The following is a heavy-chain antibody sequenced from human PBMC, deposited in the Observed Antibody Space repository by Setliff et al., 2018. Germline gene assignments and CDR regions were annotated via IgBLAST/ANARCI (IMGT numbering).Heavy chain of an antibody. D-gene: IGHD4-4*01. Sequence: HPGGSLRLSCAASGFTFGDYYMNWIRQAPGKGLEWVANIKQDGSEKYHADSVKGRFTISRDNAKNSLYLQMTSLRAEDTAVYYCARGPTVTTLDYWGQGTLVTVSS. J-gene: IGHJ4*02. CDR2: IKQDGSEK. CDR1: GFTFGDYY. CDR3: ARGPTVTTLDY. V-gene: IGHV3-7*01.